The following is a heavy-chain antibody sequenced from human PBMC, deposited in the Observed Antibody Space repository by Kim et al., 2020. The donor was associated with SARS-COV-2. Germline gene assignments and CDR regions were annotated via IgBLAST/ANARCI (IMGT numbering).Heavy chain of an antibody. D-gene: IGHD2-2*01. CDR3: ARGRYCSSTSCYQFWFDP. J-gene: IGHJ5*02. CDR1: GGSFSGYY. Sequence: SETLSLTCAVYGGSFSGYYWSWIRQPPGKGLEWIGEINHSGSTNYNPSLKSRVTISVDTSKNQFSLKLSSVTAADTAVYYWARGRYCSSTSCYQFWFDPWGQGTLGTVSS. V-gene: IGHV4-34*01. CDR2: INHSGST.